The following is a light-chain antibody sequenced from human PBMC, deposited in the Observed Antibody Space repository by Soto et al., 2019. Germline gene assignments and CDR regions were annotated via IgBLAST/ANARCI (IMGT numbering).Light chain of an antibody. CDR1: QSVSSSY. J-gene: IGKJ2*02. CDR3: QQYGSSPST. Sequence: EIVLTQSPGTLSLSPGERATLSCRASQSVSSSYLAWYQQKPGQAPRLLIYDVSSRATGIPDRFSGSGSGTDFTLTISRLEPEDFAVYYCQQYGSSPSTFGQGTKLEIK. CDR2: DVS. V-gene: IGKV3-20*01.